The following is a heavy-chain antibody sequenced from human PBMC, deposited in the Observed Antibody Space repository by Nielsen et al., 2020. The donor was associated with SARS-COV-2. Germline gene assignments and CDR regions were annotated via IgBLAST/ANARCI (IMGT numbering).Heavy chain of an antibody. V-gene: IGHV3-23*01. CDR3: VNYADDFWSGQSPLDY. CDR1: GFTFSSYA. CDR2: ISGSGGST. D-gene: IGHD3-3*01. J-gene: IGHJ4*02. Sequence: GGSLRLSCVGSGFTFSSYAMSWVRQAPGKGLEWVSAISGSGGSTYYADSVKGRFTISRDNSKNTLYLQMNGLRAEDTAVYYCVNYADDFWSGQSPLDYWGQGTLVTVSS.